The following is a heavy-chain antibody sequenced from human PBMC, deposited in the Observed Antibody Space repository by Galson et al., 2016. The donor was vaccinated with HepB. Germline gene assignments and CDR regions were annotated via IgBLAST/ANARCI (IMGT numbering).Heavy chain of an antibody. D-gene: IGHD4-11*01. CDR1: GYTFTSYY. CDR2: INPSGGSA. Sequence: SVKVSCKASGYTFTSYYLHWVRQAPGQGLEWMGIINPSGGSATYAQKFQGRVTTTTDTPTSTVHMELSSLRSEDTAVYYCARDLLVSTVSKSRRPDYYNYYGMDVWGQGTTVTVSS. CDR3: ARDLLVSTVSKSRRPDYYNYYGMDV. J-gene: IGHJ6*02. V-gene: IGHV1-46*01.